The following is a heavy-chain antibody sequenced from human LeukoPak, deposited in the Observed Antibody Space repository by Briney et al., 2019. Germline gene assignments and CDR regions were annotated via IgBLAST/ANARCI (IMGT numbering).Heavy chain of an antibody. CDR1: GFTFRSYG. CDR2: IYTNGRDT. D-gene: IGHD1-1*01. CDR3: AKRGNTISFFDP. J-gene: IGHJ5*02. V-gene: IGHV3-23*05. Sequence: PGGSLRLSCVASGFTFRSYGINWVRQAPGKGLEWVSGIYTNGRDTRYADSVKGRFTISRDNSKNTLYLQMHSLRVEDTAVYYCAKRGNTISFFDPWGQGTLVTVSS.